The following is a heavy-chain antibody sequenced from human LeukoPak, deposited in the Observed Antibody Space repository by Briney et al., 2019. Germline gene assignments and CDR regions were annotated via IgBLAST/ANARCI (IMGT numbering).Heavy chain of an antibody. Sequence: GGPLRLSCSASQFALNRFAMHWVRQAPGKGLQWAAFMSYDGTNEYYADSVKGRFTISRDNSKNTVNLQMSSLRAEDTAVYYCASGFTSGLFEYWGQGTLVTVSS. J-gene: IGHJ4*02. D-gene: IGHD6-19*01. CDR3: ASGFTSGLFEY. V-gene: IGHV3-30*03. CDR1: QFALNRFA. CDR2: MSYDGTNE.